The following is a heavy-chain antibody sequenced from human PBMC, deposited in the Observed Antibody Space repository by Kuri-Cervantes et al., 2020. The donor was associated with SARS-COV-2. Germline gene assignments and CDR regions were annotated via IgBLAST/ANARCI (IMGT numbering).Heavy chain of an antibody. CDR2: LNDSGSTHYNTGST. CDR1: GESPSDYY. V-gene: IGHV4-34*01. CDR3: ARGRGRRRAYYGMDV. D-gene: IGHD5-24*01. Sequence: SETLSLTCAVYGESPSDYYWNWIRQPPGKGLEWIGELNDSGSTHYNTGSTNYNPSLRSRVTISLDTSKNEFSLKMNSVTAADTAVYYCARGRGRRRAYYGMDVWGQGTTVTDSS. J-gene: IGHJ6*02.